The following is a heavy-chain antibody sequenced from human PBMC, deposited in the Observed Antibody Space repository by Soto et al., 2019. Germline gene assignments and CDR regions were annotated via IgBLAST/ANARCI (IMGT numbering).Heavy chain of an antibody. J-gene: IGHJ4*02. V-gene: IGHV4-39*01. Sequence: SETLSLTCTVSGGSISSSSYYWGWIRQPPGKGLEWIGSIYYSGSTYYNPSLKSRVTISVDTSKNQFSLKLSSVTAADTAVYYCARLRILVYDPNYFDYWGQGTLVTVSS. CDR3: ARLRILVYDPNYFDY. D-gene: IGHD5-12*01. CDR1: GGSISSSSYY. CDR2: IYYSGST.